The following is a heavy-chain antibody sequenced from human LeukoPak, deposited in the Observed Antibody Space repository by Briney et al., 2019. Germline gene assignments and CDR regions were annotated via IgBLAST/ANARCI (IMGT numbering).Heavy chain of an antibody. J-gene: IGHJ4*02. D-gene: IGHD2-2*01. Sequence: SETLSLTCTVSGGSISSGGYYWSWISQHPGKGLEWIGYIYYSGSTYYNPSLKSRVTISVDTSKNQFSLKLSSVTAADTAVYYCARAYQALRSFDYWGQGTLVTVSS. CDR3: ARAYQALRSFDY. CDR1: GGSISSGGYY. V-gene: IGHV4-31*03. CDR2: IYYSGST.